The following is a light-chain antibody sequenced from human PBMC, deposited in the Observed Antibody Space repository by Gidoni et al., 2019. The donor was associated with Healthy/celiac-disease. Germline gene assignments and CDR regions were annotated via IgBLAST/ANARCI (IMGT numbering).Light chain of an antibody. CDR3: QQYNNWPPLT. V-gene: IGKV3-15*01. CDR2: GAS. J-gene: IGKJ4*01. CDR1: QSVRSN. Sequence: VLTQSPATLSVSPGERATLTCRASQSVRSNLAWYQQKPGQAPRLLIYGASTRATGTPARFSGSGSGTEFTLTISSLQSEDFAVYYCQQYNNWPPLTFGGGTKVEIK.